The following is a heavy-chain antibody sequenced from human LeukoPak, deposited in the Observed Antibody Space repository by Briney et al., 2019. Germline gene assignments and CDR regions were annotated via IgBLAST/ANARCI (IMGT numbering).Heavy chain of an antibody. CDR2: LYYSGST. CDR1: GGSISSYY. D-gene: IGHD2-2*01. Sequence: PSETLSLTCTVSGGSISSYYWSWIRQPPGKGLERIGHLYYSGSTNYNPSLKSRVTISVDTSKNQFSLKLSSVTAADTAVYYCARHPRGSTSFDYWGQGTLVTVSS. V-gene: IGHV4-59*08. CDR3: ARHPRGSTSFDY. J-gene: IGHJ4*02.